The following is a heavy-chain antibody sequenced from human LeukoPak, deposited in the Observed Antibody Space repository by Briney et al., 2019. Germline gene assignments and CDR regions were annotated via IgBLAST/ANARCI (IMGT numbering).Heavy chain of an antibody. CDR2: INHSGST. CDR1: GGSFSGYY. V-gene: IGHV4-34*01. J-gene: IGHJ4*02. CDR3: ARGTRNYYDSSGYSFDY. Sequence: PSEILSLTCAVYGGSFSGYYWSWIRQPPGKGLEWIGEINHSGSTNYNPSLKSRVTISVDTSKNQFSLKLSSVTAADTAVYYCARGTRNYYDSSGYSFDYWGQGTLVTVSS. D-gene: IGHD3-22*01.